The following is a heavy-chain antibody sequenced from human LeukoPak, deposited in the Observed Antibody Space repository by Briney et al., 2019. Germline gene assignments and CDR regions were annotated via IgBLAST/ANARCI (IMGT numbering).Heavy chain of an antibody. CDR2: ISTSSDTI. J-gene: IGHJ5*02. CDR1: GFTFSSYS. CDR3: ARETSAFDP. V-gene: IGHV3-48*01. Sequence: GGSLRLSCAASGFTFSSYSMNWVRQAPGKGLEWVSYISTSSDTIYYADSVRGRSTISRDNAQNSLYLQMSSLRAEDTAVYYCARETSAFDPWGQGTLVTVSS.